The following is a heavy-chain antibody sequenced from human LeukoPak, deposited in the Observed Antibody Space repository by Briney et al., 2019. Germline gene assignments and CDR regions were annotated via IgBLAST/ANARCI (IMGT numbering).Heavy chain of an antibody. CDR3: ARDGRDCSSSSCYLDY. V-gene: IGHV3-21*01. Sequence: GGSLRLSCAASGFTFSSYSMNWVRQAPGKGLEWVSSISSSSSHIYYADSVKGRFTISRDNAKNSLYLQMNSLRAEETAVYYCARDGRDCSSSSCYLDYWGQGTLVTVSS. D-gene: IGHD2-2*01. CDR2: ISSSSSHI. CDR1: GFTFSSYS. J-gene: IGHJ4*02.